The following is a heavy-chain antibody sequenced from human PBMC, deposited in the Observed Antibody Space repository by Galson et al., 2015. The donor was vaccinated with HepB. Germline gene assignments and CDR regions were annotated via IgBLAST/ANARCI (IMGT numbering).Heavy chain of an antibody. Sequence: SLRLSCAASGFAFDTHAMSWVRQAPGRGLEWISGISGNGDSTFYADSAKGRFTVSRDNSNNMLYLQMNSLRAEDAGLYFCAKGYGLFDSWGQGILVPVSS. D-gene: IGHD5-18*01. J-gene: IGHJ5*01. CDR3: AKGYGLFDS. V-gene: IGHV3-23*01. CDR2: ISGNGDST. CDR1: GFAFDTHA.